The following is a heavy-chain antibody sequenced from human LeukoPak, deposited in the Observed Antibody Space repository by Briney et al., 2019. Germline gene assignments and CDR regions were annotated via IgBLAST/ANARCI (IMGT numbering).Heavy chain of an antibody. CDR1: GYTFTSYG. CDR2: TSAYNGNT. J-gene: IGHJ4*02. V-gene: IGHV1-18*01. Sequence: ASVKVSCKASGYTFTSYGISWVRQAPGQGLEWMGWTSAYNGNTNYAQKLQGRVTMTTDTSTSTAYMELRSLRSDDTAVYYCARPSGYQLLRPPDYWGQGTLVTVSS. CDR3: ARPSGYQLLRPPDY. D-gene: IGHD2-2*01.